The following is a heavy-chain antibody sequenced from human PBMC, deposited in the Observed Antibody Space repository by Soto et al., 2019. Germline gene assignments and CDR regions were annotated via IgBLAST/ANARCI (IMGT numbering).Heavy chain of an antibody. CDR1: GGTFSSYA. CDR3: ARDPERIAIFGVVPRGWFDP. Sequence: QVQLVQSGAEVKKPGSSVKVSCKASGGTFSSYAISWVRQAPGQGLEWMGGIIPIFGTANYAQKFQGRVTITADESTSTAYMELSSLGSEDTAVYYCARDPERIAIFGVVPRGWFDPWGQGTLVTVSS. D-gene: IGHD3-3*01. V-gene: IGHV1-69*12. J-gene: IGHJ5*02. CDR2: IIPIFGTA.